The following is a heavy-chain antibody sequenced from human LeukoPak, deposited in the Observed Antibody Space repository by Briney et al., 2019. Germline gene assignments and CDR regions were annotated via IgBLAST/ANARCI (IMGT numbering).Heavy chain of an antibody. V-gene: IGHV4-59*01. Sequence: SETLSLTCAVSGGSISNYYYWTWIRQPPGKGLEWIGYVYYTGSTNFNPSLKSRVTMSLDTSRNQFSLKLTSLTAADTAVYYCARGAMATTPFFDYWGQGTLVTVSS. CDR2: VYYTGST. D-gene: IGHD5-24*01. J-gene: IGHJ4*02. CDR3: ARGAMATTPFFDY. CDR1: GGSISNYY.